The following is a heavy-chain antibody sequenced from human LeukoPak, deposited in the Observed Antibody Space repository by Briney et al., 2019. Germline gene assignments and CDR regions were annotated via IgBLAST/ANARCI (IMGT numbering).Heavy chain of an antibody. J-gene: IGHJ4*02. V-gene: IGHV3-23*01. CDR2: ISGSGGST. CDR3: AKEQQQLVRHNYFDY. D-gene: IGHD6-13*01. CDR1: GFTFSSYA. Sequence: PGGSLRLSCSASGFTFSSYAMSWVRPAPGKGLEWVSAISGSGGSTYYADSVKGRFTISRDNSKNTLYLQMNSLRAEDTAVYYCAKEQQQLVRHNYFDYWGQGTLVTVSS.